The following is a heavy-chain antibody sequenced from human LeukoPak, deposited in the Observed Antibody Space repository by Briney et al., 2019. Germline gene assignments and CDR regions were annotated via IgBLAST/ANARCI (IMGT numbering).Heavy chain of an antibody. V-gene: IGHV3-53*01. Sequence: GGSLRLSCAASGFTFSSYAMSWVRQAPGKGLEWVSVIYSGGSTYYADSVKGRFTISRDNSKNTLYLQMNSLRAEDTAVYYCARLYYDHAFDIWGQGTMVTVSS. D-gene: IGHD3-22*01. CDR1: GFTFSSYA. CDR2: IYSGGST. CDR3: ARLYYDHAFDI. J-gene: IGHJ3*02.